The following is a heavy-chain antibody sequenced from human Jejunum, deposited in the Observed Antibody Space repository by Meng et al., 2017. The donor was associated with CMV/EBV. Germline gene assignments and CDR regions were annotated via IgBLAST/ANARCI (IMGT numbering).Heavy chain of an antibody. CDR3: AREQSSSYAFDI. J-gene: IGHJ3*02. CDR2: INNDGGTT. CDR1: AFTFSDYW. D-gene: IGHD6-6*01. Sequence: SAFTFSDYWLHWVRQAPGKGQVWVSRINNDGGTTVYADSVKGRFTISRDNAKNTLSLQMNSLRGEDTAVYYCAREQSSSYAFDIWGQGTVVTVSS. V-gene: IGHV3-74*03.